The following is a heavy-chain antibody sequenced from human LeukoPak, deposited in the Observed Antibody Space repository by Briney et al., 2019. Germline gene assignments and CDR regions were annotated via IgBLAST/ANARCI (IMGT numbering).Heavy chain of an antibody. V-gene: IGHV1-18*04. CDR2: ISVNNGNT. J-gene: IGHJ5*02. CDR1: GYTFTGYY. D-gene: IGHD3-10*01. CDR3: AREAGGFGEFRP. Sequence: GASVKVSCKASGYTFTGYYMHWVRQAPGQGLEWMGWISVNNGNTNYAQKFQGRVTMTTDTSTSTAYMELRSLRSDDTAIYYCAREAGGFGEFRPWGQGTLVTVSS.